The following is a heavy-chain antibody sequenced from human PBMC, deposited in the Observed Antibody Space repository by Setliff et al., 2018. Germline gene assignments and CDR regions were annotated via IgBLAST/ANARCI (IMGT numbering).Heavy chain of an antibody. CDR1: GGSISSGSYY. V-gene: IGHV4-61*02. CDR2: IYTSGST. CDR3: ARSIGLWFVD. D-gene: IGHD5-18*01. Sequence: SETLSLTCTVSGGSISSGSYYWSWIRQPAGKGLEWIGRIYTSGSTNYNPSLKSRVAISVDTSKNQFSLKLSSVTAADTAVYYCARSIGLWFVDWGQGTLVTVSS. J-gene: IGHJ4*02.